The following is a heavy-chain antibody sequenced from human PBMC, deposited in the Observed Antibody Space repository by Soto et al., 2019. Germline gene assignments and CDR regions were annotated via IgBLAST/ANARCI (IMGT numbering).Heavy chain of an antibody. V-gene: IGHV3-23*01. Sequence: VRLSCGASGFTFSSYAMSWVRQAPGKGLEWVSAISGSGGSTYYADSVKGRFTISRDNSKNTLYLQMNSLRAEDTAVYYCAKLAVADTPYYFDYWGQGTLVTVSS. CDR1: GFTFSSYA. D-gene: IGHD6-19*01. CDR3: AKLAVADTPYYFDY. CDR2: ISGSGGST. J-gene: IGHJ4*02.